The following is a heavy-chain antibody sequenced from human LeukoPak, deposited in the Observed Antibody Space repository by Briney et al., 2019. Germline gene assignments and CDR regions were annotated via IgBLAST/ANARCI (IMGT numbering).Heavy chain of an antibody. Sequence: SETLSLTCTVSGGSISSYYWSWIRQPAGKGLEWLGRFYTSGSTNYNPSLKSRVTMSVDTSKNQFSLKLSSVTAADTAVYYCARHGKWELRREWFDPWGQGTLVTVSS. CDR3: ARHGKWELRREWFDP. CDR1: GGSISSYY. CDR2: FYTSGST. J-gene: IGHJ5*02. D-gene: IGHD1-26*01. V-gene: IGHV4-4*07.